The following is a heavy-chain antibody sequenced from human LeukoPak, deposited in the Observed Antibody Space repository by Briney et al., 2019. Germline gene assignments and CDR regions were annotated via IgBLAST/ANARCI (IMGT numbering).Heavy chain of an antibody. Sequence: SETLSLTCAVYGGSFSGYYWSWIRQPPGKGLEWIGEINHSGSANYNPPLKSRVTISVDTSKNQFSLKLSSVTAADTAVYYCARIRFNGYDSYYFESWGQGTLVTVSS. D-gene: IGHD5-12*01. CDR2: INHSGSA. J-gene: IGHJ4*02. CDR1: GGSFSGYY. V-gene: IGHV4-34*01. CDR3: ARIRFNGYDSYYFES.